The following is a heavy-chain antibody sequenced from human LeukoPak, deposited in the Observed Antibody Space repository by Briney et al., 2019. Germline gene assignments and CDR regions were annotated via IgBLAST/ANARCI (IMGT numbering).Heavy chain of an antibody. CDR1: GFTFNRYN. J-gene: IGHJ5*02. D-gene: IGHD2-8*01. V-gene: IGHV3-21*01. CDR3: ARGANGVSSNSRGWFDP. CDR2: ISTSSSYI. Sequence: GGSLRLSCAASGFTFNRYNMNWVRRAPGKGLEWVSSISTSSSYIYYADSVRGRFTISRDNAKNSLYLQMNSLRAEDTAVYSCARGANGVSSNSRGWFDPWGQGTLVTVSS.